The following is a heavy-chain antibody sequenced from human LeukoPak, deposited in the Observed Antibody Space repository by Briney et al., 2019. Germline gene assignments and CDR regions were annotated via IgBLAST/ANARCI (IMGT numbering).Heavy chain of an antibody. CDR1: GFTFSSYE. CDR3: ARGAKYSGYVY. J-gene: IGHJ4*02. V-gene: IGHV3-48*03. Sequence: PGGSLRLSCAASGFTFSSYEMNWVRQAPGKGLEGVSYISSSGSTIYYADSVKGRFTISRDNARNSLYLQMNSLRAEDTAVYYCARGAKYSGYVYWGQGTLVTVSS. D-gene: IGHD5-12*01. CDR2: ISSSGSTI.